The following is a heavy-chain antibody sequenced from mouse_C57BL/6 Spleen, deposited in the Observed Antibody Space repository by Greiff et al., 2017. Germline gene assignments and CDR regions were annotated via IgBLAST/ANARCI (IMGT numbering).Heavy chain of an antibody. CDR2: IDPSDSYT. CDR1: GYTFTSYW. Sequence: QVQLQQPGAELVKPGASVKLSCKASGYTFTSYWMQWVKQRPGQGLEWIGEIDPSDSYTNYNQKFQGKAPLTVDTSSSTAYMQLRSLTSDDSAVYYCARGLYYCGGRYFDVWGTGTTVTVSS. J-gene: IGHJ1*03. V-gene: IGHV1-50*01. CDR3: ARGLYYCGGRYFDV. D-gene: IGHD1-1*01.